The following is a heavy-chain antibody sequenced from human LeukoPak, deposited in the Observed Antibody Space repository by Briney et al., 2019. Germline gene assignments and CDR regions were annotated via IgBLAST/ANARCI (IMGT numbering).Heavy chain of an antibody. CDR3: ARGPPTVTRKKQQRTFLDYFQH. D-gene: IGHD4-17*01. CDR1: GGSFSGYY. V-gene: IGHV4-34*01. Sequence: SETLSLTCAVYGGSFSGYYCGWIRQPPGKGLEWIGEINHSGSTNYNPSLKSRVTISVDTSKNQSSLKLSSLTAADTAVYYCARGPPTVTRKKQQRTFLDYFQHWGQGTLVTVSS. J-gene: IGHJ1*01. CDR2: INHSGST.